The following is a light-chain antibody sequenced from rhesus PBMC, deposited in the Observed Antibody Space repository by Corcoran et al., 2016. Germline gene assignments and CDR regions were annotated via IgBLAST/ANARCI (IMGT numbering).Light chain of an antibody. CDR3: LQTKNFPWT. CDR2: QGS. J-gene: IGKJ1*01. V-gene: IGKV7-13*02. CDR1: ETVSFFGLNL. Sequence: DIVLTQSPASLAVSPGQRATITCRASETVSFFGLNLIHWYQQKPGQPPKVLIYQGSNKDTGAPGRFSGSGSGTDFTLTIDPVEADDAADYNCLQTKNFPWTFGQGTKVEIK.